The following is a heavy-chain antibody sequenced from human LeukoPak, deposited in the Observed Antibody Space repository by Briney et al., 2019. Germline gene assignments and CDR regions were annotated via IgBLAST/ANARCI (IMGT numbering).Heavy chain of an antibody. V-gene: IGHV3-9*01. CDR2: ISRNSGSI. J-gene: IGHJ4*02. CDR3: AKGSDYVWGSYRYRDYFDY. CDR1: GFTFDDYA. Sequence: GRSLRLSCAASGFTFDDYAMHWVRQAPGKGLEWVSGISRNSGSIGYADSVKGRFTISRDNAENSLYLQMNSLRAEDTALYYCAKGSDYVWGSYRYRDYFDYWGQGTLVTVSS. D-gene: IGHD3-16*02.